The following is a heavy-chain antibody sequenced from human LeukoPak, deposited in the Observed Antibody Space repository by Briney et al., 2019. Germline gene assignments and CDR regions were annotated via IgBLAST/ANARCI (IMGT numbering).Heavy chain of an antibody. Sequence: SETLSLTCTVSGGSISGYSWSWIRQPPGKGLEWIGYIYYSGSTNYNPSLKSRVTISVDTSKNQFSLKLSSVTAADTAVYYRARGTVKNALDIWGQGTMVTVSS. CDR1: GGSISGYS. V-gene: IGHV4-59*01. J-gene: IGHJ3*02. D-gene: IGHD1-1*01. CDR3: ARGTVKNALDI. CDR2: IYYSGST.